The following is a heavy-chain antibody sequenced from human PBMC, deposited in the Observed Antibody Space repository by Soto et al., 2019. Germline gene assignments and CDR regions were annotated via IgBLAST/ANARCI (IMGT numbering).Heavy chain of an antibody. V-gene: IGHV3-48*01. J-gene: IGHJ5*02. CDR3: ARHPERIAQIGWFDP. D-gene: IGHD6-13*01. Sequence: EVQLVESGGGLVQPGGSLRLSCAASGFTFSSYSMNWVRQAPGKELEWVSYISSSSSTIYYADSVKGRFTISRDNAKNSLYLQTNSLRAEDTAVYYCARHPERIAQIGWFDPWGQGTLVTVSS. CDR1: GFTFSSYS. CDR2: ISSSSSTI.